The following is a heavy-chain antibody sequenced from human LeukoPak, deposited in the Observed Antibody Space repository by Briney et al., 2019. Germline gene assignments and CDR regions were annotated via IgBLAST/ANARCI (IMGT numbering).Heavy chain of an antibody. Sequence: GESLRLSCAASGFTFDDYAMHWVRQAPGKGLEWVSGISWNSGSIGYADSVEGRFTISRDNAKNSLYLQMNSLRAEDTALYYCAKAYSSGWHSAFDIWGQGTMVTVSS. CDR2: ISWNSGSI. J-gene: IGHJ3*02. CDR3: AKAYSSGWHSAFDI. D-gene: IGHD6-19*01. V-gene: IGHV3-9*01. CDR1: GFTFDDYA.